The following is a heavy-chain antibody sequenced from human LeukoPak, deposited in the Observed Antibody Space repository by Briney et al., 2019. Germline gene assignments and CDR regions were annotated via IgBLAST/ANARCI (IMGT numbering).Heavy chain of an antibody. D-gene: IGHD4-17*01. CDR3: ARDGADYDDYAFYFDS. CDR2: TSHDASNN. J-gene: IGHJ4*02. Sequence: GGSLRLSCEASGVIFKTHYMHGVRQAPGKGLEWVAVTSHDASNNYYAESVKGRFTISRDNSNNTLYLEMSSLRPGDPAVYYCARDGADYDDYAFYFDSWGQGTLVTVSS. CDR1: GVIFKTHY. V-gene: IGHV3-30*03.